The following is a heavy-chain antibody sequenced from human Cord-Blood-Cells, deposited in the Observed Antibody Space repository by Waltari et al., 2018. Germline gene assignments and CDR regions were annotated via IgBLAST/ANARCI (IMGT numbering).Heavy chain of an antibody. D-gene: IGHD6-19*01. CDR2: IRSKAYGGTT. Sequence: EVQLVESGGGLVKPGRSLRLSCTASGFTFGDYAISGFRQAPGKGLEWVGFIRSKAYGGTTEYAASVKGRFTISRDDSKSIAYLQMNSLKTEDTAVYYCTSNPVAGDYWGQGTLVTVSS. CDR3: TSNPVAGDY. J-gene: IGHJ4*02. CDR1: GFTFGDYA. V-gene: IGHV3-49*05.